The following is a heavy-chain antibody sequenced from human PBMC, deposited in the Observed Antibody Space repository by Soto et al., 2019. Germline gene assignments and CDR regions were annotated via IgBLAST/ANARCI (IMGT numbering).Heavy chain of an antibody. Sequence: QVQLVESGGGLVKPGGSLRLSCAASGFTFSDYYMSWIRQAPGKGLEWVSYISSSSSYTNYADSVKGRFTISRDNAKNSLILHMNSLGDADTAVYQCAGIRAAAGGRRYFDLWGRGTLFTVSS. D-gene: IGHD6-13*01. CDR3: AGIRAAAGGRRYFDL. J-gene: IGHJ2*01. CDR1: GFTFSDYY. CDR2: ISSSSSYT. V-gene: IGHV3-11*05.